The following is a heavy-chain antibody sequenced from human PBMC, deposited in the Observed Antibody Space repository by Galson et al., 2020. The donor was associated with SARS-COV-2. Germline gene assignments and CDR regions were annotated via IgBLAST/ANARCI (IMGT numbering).Heavy chain of an antibody. CDR1: GFTVSDNY. V-gene: IGHV3-66*01. CDR3: ARDGRAYWNYYHGMDD. CDR2: IYSGGTT. Sequence: TGGSLRLSCAASGFTVSDNYMCWVRQAPGKGLEWVSGIYSGGTTYYADSVQGRFTISRDNTKNTLHLQMNSLRAEDTAVYYCARDGRAYWNYYHGMDDWSQGTTVTVSS. D-gene: IGHD3-16*01. J-gene: IGHJ6*02.